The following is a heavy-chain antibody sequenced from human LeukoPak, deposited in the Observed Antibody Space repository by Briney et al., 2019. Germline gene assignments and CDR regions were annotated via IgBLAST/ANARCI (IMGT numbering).Heavy chain of an antibody. D-gene: IGHD3-3*01. J-gene: IGHJ4*02. CDR1: GYTFTIYG. CDR2: ISAYNGNT. Sequence: AAVKVSCTASGYTFTIYGISWVRQAPGQGLEWMGWISAYNGNTNYAQQLQGRVTMTTDTSTSTAYMELRSLRSDDTAVYYCARVIYDFWSGYPYYFDYWGQGTLVTVPS. V-gene: IGHV1-18*01. CDR3: ARVIYDFWSGYPYYFDY.